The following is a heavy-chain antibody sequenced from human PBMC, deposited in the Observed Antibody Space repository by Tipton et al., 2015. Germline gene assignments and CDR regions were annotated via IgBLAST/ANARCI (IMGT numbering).Heavy chain of an antibody. CDR2: ISGYGSYI. D-gene: IGHD4-23*01. Sequence: SLRLSCATSGFTFSSYNMNWVRQAPGKGLEWVSSISGYGSYIYFADSVKGRFITSRDNAKNSMSLQMNSLRVEDTAVYYCARARGRHGGLVDSWGQGILVTVSS. CDR3: ARARGRHGGLVDS. J-gene: IGHJ4*02. CDR1: GFTFSSYN. V-gene: IGHV3-21*01.